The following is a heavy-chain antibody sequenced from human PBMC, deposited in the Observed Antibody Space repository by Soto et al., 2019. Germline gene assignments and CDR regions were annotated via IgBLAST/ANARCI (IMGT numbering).Heavy chain of an antibody. V-gene: IGHV1-18*01. Sequence: QVQLVQSGAEVKKPGASVKVSCKASGYTFTSYGISWVRQAPGQGLEWMGWISAYNGNTNYAQKLQGRVTMTTDTSTSTDYMEVRSLRSDDTAVYYCARIGPVLAYCGGDCYSFDWYFDLWGRGTLVTVSS. J-gene: IGHJ2*01. D-gene: IGHD2-21*02. CDR3: ARIGPVLAYCGGDCYSFDWYFDL. CDR1: GYTFTSYG. CDR2: ISAYNGNT.